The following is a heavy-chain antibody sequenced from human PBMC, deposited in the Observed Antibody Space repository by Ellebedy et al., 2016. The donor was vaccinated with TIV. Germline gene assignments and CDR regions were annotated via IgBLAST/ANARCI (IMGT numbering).Heavy chain of an antibody. CDR2: ISSSGGHI. CDR1: GFTFSTYS. Sequence: GESLKISCAASGFTFSTYSMSWVRQAPGKGLEWVSSISSSGGHIYYADSVQGRFTISRDNAKNSLSLQMNSLRGEDTALSYCAKKGPEGSFDYWGQGTLVTVSS. CDR3: AKKGPEGSFDY. J-gene: IGHJ4*02. V-gene: IGHV3-21*01.